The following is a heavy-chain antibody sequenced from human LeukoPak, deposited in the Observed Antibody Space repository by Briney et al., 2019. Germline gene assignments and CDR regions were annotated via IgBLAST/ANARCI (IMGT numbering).Heavy chain of an antibody. CDR3: ARDGGYCSGDSCSTCSYYGMDV. J-gene: IGHJ6*01. D-gene: IGHD2-15*01. CDR2: INPSGGST. Sequence: ASVKVSCKASGYTFTSYYMHWVRQAPGQGLEWMGIINPSGGSTSYAQKFQGRVTMTRDTSTSTVYMELSSLRSEDTAVYYCARDGGYCSGDSCSTCSYYGMDVWGKGTTVTVSS. V-gene: IGHV1-46*01. CDR1: GYTFTSYY.